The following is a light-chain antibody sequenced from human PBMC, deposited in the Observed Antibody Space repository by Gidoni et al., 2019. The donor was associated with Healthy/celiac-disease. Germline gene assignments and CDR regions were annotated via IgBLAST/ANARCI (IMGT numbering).Light chain of an antibody. J-gene: IGKJ4*01. CDR2: GAP. CDR3: QQYGSSHLT. CDR1: QIVSSSY. Sequence: IVLTQSPRTLSLSPGERATPSCMASQIVSSSYLAWYQQKPGQAPRLLIYGAPNRATGIPDRFSGSGSGTDFTLTISRLEHEDFAVYYCQQYGSSHLTFGGGTKVEIK. V-gene: IGKV3-20*01.